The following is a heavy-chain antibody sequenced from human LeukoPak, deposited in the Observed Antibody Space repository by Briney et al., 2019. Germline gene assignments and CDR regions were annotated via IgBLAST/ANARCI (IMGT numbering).Heavy chain of an antibody. CDR1: GGTFSSYA. V-gene: IGHV1-69*01. CDR2: IIAIFGTA. CDR3: ARARSFDFEYCVLDFSAEEVCDAFDI. Sequence: GSSVKVSCKASGGTFSSYAISWVRQAPGQGLEWMGGIIAIFGTANYAQKFQGRVTITADESTSTAYMELSSLRSEDTAVYYCARARSFDFEYCVLDFSAEEVCDAFDIWGQGTMVTVPS. J-gene: IGHJ3*02. D-gene: IGHD2/OR15-2a*01.